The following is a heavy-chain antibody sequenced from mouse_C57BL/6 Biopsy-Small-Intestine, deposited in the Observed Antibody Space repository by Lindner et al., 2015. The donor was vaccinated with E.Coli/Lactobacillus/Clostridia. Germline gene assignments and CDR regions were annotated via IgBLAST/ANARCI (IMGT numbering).Heavy chain of an antibody. J-gene: IGHJ3*01. V-gene: IGHV14-4*02. CDR2: MNPNTGGT. D-gene: IGHD1-1*01. Sequence: NIHVVRQAPGQALEWMGWMNPNTGGTAYAQRFQGRVTMTRDTSISTAYMDLSSLRSDDTAMYYCTKGVADDSWIWPYWGQGTLVTVS. CDR1: N. CDR3: TKGVADDSWIWPY.